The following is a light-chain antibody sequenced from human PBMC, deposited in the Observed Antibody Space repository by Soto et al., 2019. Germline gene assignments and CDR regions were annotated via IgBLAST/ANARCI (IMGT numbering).Light chain of an antibody. CDR1: QSVSNNY. V-gene: IGKV3-20*01. CDR2: GAS. J-gene: IGKJ4*01. CDR3: QQYGSSPPLT. Sequence: EIVLTQSPGTLSLSPGERATLSCRASQSVSNNYLAWYQQKPGQAPRLLIYGASSRATGIPDRFGGSGSGTDFTLTISSLEPEDFAVYYCQQYGSSPPLTFGGGTKVEIK.